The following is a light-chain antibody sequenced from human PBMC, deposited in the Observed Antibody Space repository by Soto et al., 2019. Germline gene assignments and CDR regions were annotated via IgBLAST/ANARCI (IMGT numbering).Light chain of an antibody. Sequence: DIRMTQSPASLSASVGASVTITCRASQGINNYLAWYQQKPGKVPVLLIYSSSTLKPGIPSRFSGSGTGTDFTLTISSLQPEDFATYYCQKYGSAPRTFGQGTKVDIK. CDR1: QGINNY. CDR3: QKYGSAPRT. V-gene: IGKV1-27*01. CDR2: SSS. J-gene: IGKJ1*01.